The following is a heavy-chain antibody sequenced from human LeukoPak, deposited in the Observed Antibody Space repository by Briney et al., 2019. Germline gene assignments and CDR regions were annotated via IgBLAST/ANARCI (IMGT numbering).Heavy chain of an antibody. D-gene: IGHD4-17*01. CDR2: INHSGST. J-gene: IGHJ4*02. Sequence: PSETLSLTCAVYGGSFSGYYWSWIRQPPGKGLEWIGEINHSGSTNYNPSLKSRVTISVDTSKNQFSLKLSSVTAADTAVYYCARLAPGYGDSDTDYWGQGTLVTVSS. CDR3: ARLAPGYGDSDTDY. CDR1: GGSFSGYY. V-gene: IGHV4-34*01.